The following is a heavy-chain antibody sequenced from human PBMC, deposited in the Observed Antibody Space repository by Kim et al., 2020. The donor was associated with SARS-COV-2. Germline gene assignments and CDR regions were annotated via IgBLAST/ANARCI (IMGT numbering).Heavy chain of an antibody. CDR3: ARRKGSGRPNNWFDP. J-gene: IGHJ5*02. D-gene: IGHD3-10*01. V-gene: IGHV1-18*01. Sequence: QKLQGRVTMTTDTSTSTAYMELRSLRSDDTAVYYCARRKGSGRPNNWFDPWGQGTLVTVSS.